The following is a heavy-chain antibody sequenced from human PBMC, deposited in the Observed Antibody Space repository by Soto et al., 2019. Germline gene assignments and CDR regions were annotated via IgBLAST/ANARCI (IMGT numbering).Heavy chain of an antibody. J-gene: IGHJ6*02. D-gene: IGHD1-7*01. Sequence: SVKVSCKASGGTFSSYAISWVRQAPGQGLEWMGGIIPIFGTANYAQKFQGRVTMTTDTSTSTAYMELRSLRSDDTAVYYCARDGITGTTDYYYYYGMDVWGQGTTVTVSS. V-gene: IGHV1-69*05. CDR2: IIPIFGTA. CDR3: ARDGITGTTDYYYYYGMDV. CDR1: GGTFSSYA.